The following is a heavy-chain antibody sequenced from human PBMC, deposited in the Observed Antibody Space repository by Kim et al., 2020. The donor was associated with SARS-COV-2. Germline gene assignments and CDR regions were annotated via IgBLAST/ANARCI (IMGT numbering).Heavy chain of an antibody. Sequence: DYAAPVKGRFTISRDDSKNTLYLQMNSLKTEDTAVYYCTASYDNDYGMDVWGQGTTVTVSS. J-gene: IGHJ6*02. V-gene: IGHV3-15*01. D-gene: IGHD3-22*01. CDR3: TASYDNDYGMDV.